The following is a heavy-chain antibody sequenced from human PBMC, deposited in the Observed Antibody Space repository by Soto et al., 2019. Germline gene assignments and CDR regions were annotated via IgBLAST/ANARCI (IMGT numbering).Heavy chain of an antibody. J-gene: IGHJ5*02. CDR2: LFWDGDK. CDR3: AHRATMTIFGLIIDNGIWFDP. V-gene: IGHV2-5*02. CDR1: GFSLSTSGAA. D-gene: IGHD3-3*01. Sequence: QINLIESGPPLVKPTQTLTLTCTFSGFSLSTSGAAVGWVRQPPGRALEVLALLFWDGDKRYNASLGNRLTITKDTSMNQVVLTLTNVDPADTATYYCAHRATMTIFGLIIDNGIWFDPWGQGTRVIVSS.